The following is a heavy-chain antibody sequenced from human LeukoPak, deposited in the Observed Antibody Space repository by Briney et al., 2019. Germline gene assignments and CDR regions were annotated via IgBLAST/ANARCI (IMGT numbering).Heavy chain of an antibody. CDR1: GYTFTSYG. CDR3: ATELVPAIKTLDY. V-gene: IGHV1-18*01. CDR2: ISAYNGNT. J-gene: IGHJ4*02. D-gene: IGHD2-21*02. Sequence: ASVKVSCKASGYTFTSYGISWVRQAPGQGFEWMGWISAYNGNTNYAQKFQGRVTMTEDTSTDTAYMELSSLRSEDTAVYYCATELVPAIKTLDYWGQGTLVTVSS.